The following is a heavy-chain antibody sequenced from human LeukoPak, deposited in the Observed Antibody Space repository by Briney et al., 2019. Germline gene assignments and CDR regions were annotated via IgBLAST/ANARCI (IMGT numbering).Heavy chain of an antibody. CDR2: IKQDGSEK. J-gene: IGHJ4*02. CDR3: ARDRSQVLWFGELLGDY. V-gene: IGHV3-7*01. Sequence: GGSLRLSCAASGFTFSSYWMSWVRQAPGKGLEWVANIKQDGSEKYYVDSVKGRSTISRDNAKNSLYLQMNSLRAEDTAVYYCARDRSQVLWFGELLGDYWGQGTLVTVSS. CDR1: GFTFSSYW. D-gene: IGHD3-10*01.